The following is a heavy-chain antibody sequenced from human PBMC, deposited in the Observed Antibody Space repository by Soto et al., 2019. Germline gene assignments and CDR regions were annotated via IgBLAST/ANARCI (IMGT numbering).Heavy chain of an antibody. V-gene: IGHV3-30*03. J-gene: IGHJ3*02. D-gene: IGHD2-15*01. CDR2: ISHDGSYK. Sequence: GGSLRLSCAASGFSFTTYVMHWVRQAPGKGLEWVAVISHDGSYKYYGDAVKGRFTTSRDTSKNAVYLEMNSLRPEDTAVYYCARERGYCSGGSCYSYAFDIWGQGTMVTVSS. CDR3: ARERGYCSGGSCYSYAFDI. CDR1: GFSFTTYV.